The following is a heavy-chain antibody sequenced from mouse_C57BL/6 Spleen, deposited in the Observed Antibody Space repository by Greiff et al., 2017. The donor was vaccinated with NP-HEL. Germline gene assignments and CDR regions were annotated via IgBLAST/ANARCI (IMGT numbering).Heavy chain of an antibody. Sequence: VQLQQSGAELARPGASVKLSCKASGYTFTSYGISWVKQRTGQGLEWIGEIYPRSGNTYYNEKFKGKATLTADKSSSTAYMELRSLTSEDSAVYVCARVRYYGSSPYLDYWGQGTTLTVAS. V-gene: IGHV1-81*01. J-gene: IGHJ2*01. CDR2: IYPRSGNT. CDR3: ARVRYYGSSPYLDY. CDR1: GYTFTSYG. D-gene: IGHD1-1*01.